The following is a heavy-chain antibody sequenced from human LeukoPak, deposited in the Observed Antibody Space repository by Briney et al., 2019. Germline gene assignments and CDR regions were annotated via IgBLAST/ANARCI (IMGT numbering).Heavy chain of an antibody. V-gene: IGHV3-23*01. CDR2: ISGSGGST. CDR1: GFTFSSYA. J-gene: IGHJ4*02. CDR3: AKVYPDDYVWGSYPSTFDY. D-gene: IGHD3-16*02. Sequence: AGGSLRLSCAASGFTFSSYAMSWVRQAPGKGLEWVSAISGSGGSTYCADSVKGRFTISRDNSKNTLYLQMNSLRAEDTAVYYCAKVYPDDYVWGSYPSTFDYWGQGTLVTVSS.